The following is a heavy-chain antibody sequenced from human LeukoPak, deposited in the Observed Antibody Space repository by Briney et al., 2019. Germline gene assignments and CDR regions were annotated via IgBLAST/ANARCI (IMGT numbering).Heavy chain of an antibody. CDR3: ARDRASIAVAGPGGWFDP. CDR1: GGSISTSNYY. Sequence: SETLSLTCTVSGGSISTSNYYWGWIRQPPGKGLEWIGNIFYSGSTYYSPSLRSRVTISLDTSRNQFSLKLSSVTAADTAVYYCARDRASIAVAGPGGWFDPWGQGTLVTVSS. J-gene: IGHJ5*02. V-gene: IGHV4-39*07. D-gene: IGHD6-19*01. CDR2: IFYSGST.